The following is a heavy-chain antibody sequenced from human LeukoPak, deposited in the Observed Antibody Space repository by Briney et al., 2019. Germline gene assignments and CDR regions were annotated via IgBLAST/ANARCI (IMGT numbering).Heavy chain of an antibody. CDR2: IYYSGST. V-gene: IGHV4-59*01. CDR3: ASPRGVTGAFDI. D-gene: IGHD3-10*01. J-gene: IGHJ3*02. Sequence: GSLRLSCAAPGFTFSSYWMSWIRQPPGKGLEWIGYIYYSGSTNYNPSLKSRVTISVDTSKNQFSLKLSSVTAADTAVYYCASPRGVTGAFDIWGQGTMVTVSS. CDR1: GFTFSSYW.